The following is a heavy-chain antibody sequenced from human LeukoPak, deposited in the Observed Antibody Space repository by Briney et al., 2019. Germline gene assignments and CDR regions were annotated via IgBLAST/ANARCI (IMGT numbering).Heavy chain of an antibody. CDR2: IWYDGSNK. J-gene: IGHJ4*02. CDR3: ARDFDMGITPGDDFDF. CDR1: GFTFSSYG. V-gene: IGHV3-33*01. Sequence: GGSLRLSCAASGFTFSSYGMHWVRQAPGKGLEWVAVIWYDGSNKYYADSVKGRFTISRDNARNTVLLQMNSLRAEDTAVYYCARDFDMGITPGDDFDFWGQGTLVTVSS. D-gene: IGHD3-9*01.